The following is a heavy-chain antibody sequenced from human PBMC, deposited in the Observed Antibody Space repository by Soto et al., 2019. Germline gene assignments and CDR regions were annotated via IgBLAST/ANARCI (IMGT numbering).Heavy chain of an antibody. CDR3: ARDQNGSGNYYTRSFDY. CDR2: IYHSGST. CDR1: GGSINSRYW. J-gene: IGHJ4*02. D-gene: IGHD3-10*01. Sequence: QVQLQESGPGLVKPSGTLSLTCAVSGGSINSRYWWSWVRQSPGKGLEWIGEIYHSGSTNYNPSLKSRVTISVDKSKHQFSLNLSSVTAADTAVYYCARDQNGSGNYYTRSFDYCGQGTLVTVSS. V-gene: IGHV4-4*02.